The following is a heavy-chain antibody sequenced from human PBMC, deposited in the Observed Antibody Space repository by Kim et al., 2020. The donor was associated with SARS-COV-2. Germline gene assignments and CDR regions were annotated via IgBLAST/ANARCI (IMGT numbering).Heavy chain of an antibody. Sequence: GGSLRLSCVASGFSFGRYSMTWVRQAPGKGLEWLSWIDYSSGGIHYGDSVKGRSTVSRDNAKSSLYLQMNTLRGVDTGVYYCARGGGEVRSDWFDVWGQGTTVPVSS. CDR3: ARGGGEVRSDWFDV. CDR1: GFSFGRYS. D-gene: IGHD3-10*01. J-gene: IGHJ5*02. V-gene: IGHV3-48*01. CDR2: IDYSSGGI.